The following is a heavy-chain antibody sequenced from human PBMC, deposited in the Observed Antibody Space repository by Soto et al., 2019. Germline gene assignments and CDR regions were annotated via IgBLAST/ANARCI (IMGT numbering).Heavy chain of an antibody. D-gene: IGHD7-27*01. V-gene: IGHV1-69*06. CDR1: GGTFSSYS. Sequence: SVKVSCKASGGTFSSYSFSWVRQAPGQGLEWMGGITPIFGTVHYAQNFRGRVTITADKSTSIVHMELSSLRSEDTAVFYCAAELAPNWGSSVYWGQGTLVTVSS. CDR3: AAELAPNWGSSVY. J-gene: IGHJ4*02. CDR2: ITPIFGTV.